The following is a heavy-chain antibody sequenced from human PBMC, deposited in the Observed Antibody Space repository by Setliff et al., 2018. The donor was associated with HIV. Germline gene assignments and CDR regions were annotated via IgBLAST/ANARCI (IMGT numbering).Heavy chain of an antibody. Sequence: GASVKVSCKTSGYPFDSYGISWVRQAPGQGLEWMGWISAYIGDTKYGQRCQGRVTMTTDPSTPTTYMELSSLRSEDTAVYYCARSPGDYLFDYWGQGTLVTVSS. J-gene: IGHJ4*02. CDR2: ISAYIGDT. V-gene: IGHV1-18*01. CDR3: ARSPGDYLFDY. D-gene: IGHD4-17*01. CDR1: GYPFDSYG.